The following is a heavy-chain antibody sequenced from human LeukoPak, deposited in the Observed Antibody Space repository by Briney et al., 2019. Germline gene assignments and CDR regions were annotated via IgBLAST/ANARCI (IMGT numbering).Heavy chain of an antibody. CDR1: GFTVSSSH. CDR3: ARVYNYVFDY. D-gene: IGHD3-10*02. CDR2: IYSGGDT. Sequence: GGSLRLSCAASGFTVSSSHMTWVRQAVGKGLEWVSFIYSGGDTSYADAVKGRFTISRDNSKNTLYLQMNSLRAEDTAVYYCARVYNYVFDYWGQGTLVTISS. V-gene: IGHV3-53*01. J-gene: IGHJ4*02.